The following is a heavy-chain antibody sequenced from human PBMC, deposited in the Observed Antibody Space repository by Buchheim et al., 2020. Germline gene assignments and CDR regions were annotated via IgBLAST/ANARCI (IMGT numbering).Heavy chain of an antibody. D-gene: IGHD3-16*01. J-gene: IGHJ6*02. CDR2: INPNSGGT. V-gene: IGHV1-2*04. CDR1: GYTFTSYD. Sequence: QVQLVQSGAEVKKPGASVKVSCKASGYTFTSYDINWVRQATGQGLEWMGWINPNSGGTNYAQKFQGWVTMTRDTSISTAYMELSRLRSDDTAVYYCARDGGSPRLYYYYGMDVWGQGTT. CDR3: ARDGGSPRLYYYYGMDV.